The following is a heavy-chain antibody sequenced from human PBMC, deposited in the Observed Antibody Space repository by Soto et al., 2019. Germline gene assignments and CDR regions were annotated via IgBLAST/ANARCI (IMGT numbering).Heavy chain of an antibody. J-gene: IGHJ4*02. V-gene: IGHV3-49*03. CDR1: GFTFGYST. Sequence: GGSLRLSCTASGFTFGYSTMSWFRQAPGKGLEWVGFIRGKAYGGTTEYAASVTGTFTISRDDSKSIAYLQMNSLETEDTAVYYCARTYCGGDCSFFDYWGQGTLVTVSS. CDR2: IRGKAYGGTT. D-gene: IGHD2-21*02. CDR3: ARTYCGGDCSFFDY.